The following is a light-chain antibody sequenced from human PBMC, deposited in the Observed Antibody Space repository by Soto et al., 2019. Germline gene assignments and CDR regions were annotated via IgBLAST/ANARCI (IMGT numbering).Light chain of an antibody. CDR1: QSISSY. Sequence: DSQMTQSPSSLSASVGDRVTITCRASQSISSYLNWYQQKPGKAPKLLIYDASSLESGVPSRFSGSGSGTGFTLTISSLQPDDFATYYCQQYNSYSLTFGGGTKVDIK. J-gene: IGKJ4*01. CDR2: DAS. CDR3: QQYNSYSLT. V-gene: IGKV1-5*01.